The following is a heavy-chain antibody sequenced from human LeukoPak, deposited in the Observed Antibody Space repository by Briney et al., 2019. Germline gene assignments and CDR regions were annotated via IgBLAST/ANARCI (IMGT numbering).Heavy chain of an antibody. D-gene: IGHD1-1*01. CDR1: GYSFTSYW. CDR3: ARLRQERNGAFDI. J-gene: IGHJ3*02. CDR2: IYPGDSDT. V-gene: IGHV5-51*01. Sequence: GESLKISCKGSGYSFTSYWIGWVRQVPGKGLEWMGIIYPGDSDTRYSPSFQGQVTISADKSISTAYLQWSSLKASDTAMYYCARLRQERNGAFDIWGQGTMVTVSS.